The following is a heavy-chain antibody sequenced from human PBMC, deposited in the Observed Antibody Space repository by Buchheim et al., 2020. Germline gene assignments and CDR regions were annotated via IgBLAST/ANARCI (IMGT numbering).Heavy chain of an antibody. Sequence: QVQLQESGPGLVKPSGTLSLTCAVSGGSIGSSNWWSWVRQPPGKGLEWIGEIYHSGSTNYNPPLKSRVTISVDKSKNQFFLKLSSVTAADTAVYYCARADYGSGSYYNVGWFDPWGQGTL. J-gene: IGHJ5*02. CDR1: GGSIGSSNW. V-gene: IGHV4-4*02. CDR2: IYHSGST. CDR3: ARADYGSGSYYNVGWFDP. D-gene: IGHD3-10*01.